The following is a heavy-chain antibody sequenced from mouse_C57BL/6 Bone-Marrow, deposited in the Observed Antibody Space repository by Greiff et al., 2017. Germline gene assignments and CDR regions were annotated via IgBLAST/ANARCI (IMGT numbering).Heavy chain of an antibody. J-gene: IGHJ4*01. CDR3: ARRATTVVARGYYAMDY. CDR2: IHPNSGST. Sequence: QVQLQQPGAELVKPGASVKLSCKASGYTFTSYWMHWVKQRPGQGLEWIGMIHPNSGSTNYTEKFQSKATLTVATSSSTAYMQLSSLTSEDSAVYYCARRATTVVARGYYAMDYWGQGTSVTVSS. CDR1: GYTFTSYW. V-gene: IGHV1-64*01. D-gene: IGHD1-1*01.